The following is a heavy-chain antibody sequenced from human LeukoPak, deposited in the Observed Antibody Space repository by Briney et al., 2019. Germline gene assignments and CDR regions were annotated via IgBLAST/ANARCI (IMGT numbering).Heavy chain of an antibody. CDR2: INPNSGGT. Sequence: ASVKVSCKASGYTFTSYGISWVRQAPGQGLEWMGRINPNSGGTNYAQKFQGRVTMTRDTSISTAYMELSRLRSDDTAVYYCARVLNSSGNRFDYWGQGTLVTVSS. V-gene: IGHV1-2*06. J-gene: IGHJ4*02. D-gene: IGHD3-22*01. CDR3: ARVLNSSGNRFDY. CDR1: GYTFTSYG.